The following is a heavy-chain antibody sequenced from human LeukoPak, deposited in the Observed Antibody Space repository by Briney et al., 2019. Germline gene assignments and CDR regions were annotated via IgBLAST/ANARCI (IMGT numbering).Heavy chain of an antibody. CDR1: GGSISDSY. D-gene: IGHD5-12*01. CDR2: IHDSGIT. V-gene: IGHV4-59*01. Sequence: SETLSLTCSVSGGSISDSYWSWIRQPPGKGLEWIGKIHDSGITNYNPSLKSRVTFSVDTSKKQFSLNLNSVTAADTAVYYCARGGYRSNWFEHWGRGTPVTVSS. J-gene: IGHJ5*02. CDR3: ARGGYRSNWFEH.